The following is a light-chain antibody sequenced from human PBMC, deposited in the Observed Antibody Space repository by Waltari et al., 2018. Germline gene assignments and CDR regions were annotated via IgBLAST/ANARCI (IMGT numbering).Light chain of an antibody. Sequence: LTKSPAYLSVSPGDTVILPCRASQSVRTNLVWYQQKAGQAPRTLIYGASTRASGVPSRFSGSGSETDFTLIISSLQSEDAAVYFCQQYYVWPPITFGGGTKLEI. CDR3: QQYYVWPPIT. V-gene: IGKV3-15*01. J-gene: IGKJ4*01. CDR2: GAS. CDR1: QSVRTN.